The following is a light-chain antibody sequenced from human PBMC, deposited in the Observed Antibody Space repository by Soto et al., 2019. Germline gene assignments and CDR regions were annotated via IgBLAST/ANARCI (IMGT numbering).Light chain of an antibody. CDR2: DAS. V-gene: IGKV3-11*01. CDR3: QQRSNWPPFT. CDR1: QSVNSY. Sequence: DIVMTQSPATLSVSPGDRDTLSGRASQSVNSYLAWYQQKPGQAPRLIIYDASNRATGIPARFSGSGSGTDFTLTISSLEPEDFAVYYCQQRSNWPPFTFGPGTKVDIK. J-gene: IGKJ3*01.